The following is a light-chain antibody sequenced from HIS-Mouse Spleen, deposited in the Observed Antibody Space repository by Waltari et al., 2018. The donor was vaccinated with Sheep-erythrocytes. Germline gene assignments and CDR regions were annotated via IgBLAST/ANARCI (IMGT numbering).Light chain of an antibody. CDR1: QSVSSSY. J-gene: IGKJ1*01. Sequence: EIVLTQSPGTLSLSPGERATLSCRASQSVSSSYLAWYQQKPGQAPRLLIYGASSRATGIPDRFSGDGSGTDFTVTISRLEPEDFAVYYCQQYGSSLRTFGQGTKVEIK. CDR3: QQYGSSLRT. CDR2: GAS. V-gene: IGKV3-20*01.